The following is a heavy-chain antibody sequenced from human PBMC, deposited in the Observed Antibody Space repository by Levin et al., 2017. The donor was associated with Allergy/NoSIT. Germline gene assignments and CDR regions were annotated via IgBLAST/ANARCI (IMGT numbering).Heavy chain of an antibody. CDR3: AIGIAAAGSYRTHEYFQH. CDR2: IIPIFGTA. Sequence: SVKVSCKASGGTFSSYAISWVRQAPGQGLEWMGGIIPIFGTANYAQKFQGRVTITADESTSTAYMELSSLRSEDTAVYYCAIGIAAAGSYRTHEYFQHWGQGTLVTVSS. J-gene: IGHJ1*01. CDR1: GGTFSSYA. V-gene: IGHV1-69*13. D-gene: IGHD6-13*01.